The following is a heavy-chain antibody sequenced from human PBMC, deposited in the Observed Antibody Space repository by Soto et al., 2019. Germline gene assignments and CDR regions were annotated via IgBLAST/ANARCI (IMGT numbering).Heavy chain of an antibody. Sequence: EVQLLESGGDLVQPGRSLRLSCAASGFTFSGYAMSWVRQAPGKGLEWVSVIHGGGNSAYYADSVKGRFTISRDNSNNTLDLQMSSLRGEDTAVYYCAKNRGRVTTSWDFDYWGQGTLVTVS. V-gene: IGHV3-23*01. CDR3: AKNRGRVTTSWDFDY. CDR1: GFTFSGYA. D-gene: IGHD4-17*01. CDR2: IHGGGNSA. J-gene: IGHJ4*02.